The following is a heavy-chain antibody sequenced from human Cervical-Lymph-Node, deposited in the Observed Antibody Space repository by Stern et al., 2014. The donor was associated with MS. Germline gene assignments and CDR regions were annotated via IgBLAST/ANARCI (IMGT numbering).Heavy chain of an antibody. CDR3: ARDSDLGNGGYGMDV. CDR2: IIPVFCTA. Sequence: VHLVESGAEVKKPGSSVKVSCKASGGTFSDYAISWVRQAPRHGLEWMGGIIPVFCTANYAQKFQGRVTLSADESTSTAYMELSSLRSEDTAVYYCARDSDLGNGGYGMDVWGQGTTITVSS. D-gene: IGHD5-12*01. V-gene: IGHV1-69*01. J-gene: IGHJ6*02. CDR1: GGTFSDYA.